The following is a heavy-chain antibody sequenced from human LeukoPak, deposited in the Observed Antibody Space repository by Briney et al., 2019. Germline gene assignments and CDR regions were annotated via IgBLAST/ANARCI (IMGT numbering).Heavy chain of an antibody. Sequence: GGSLRLSCAASGFTFSDYAMSWVRQAPGKALEWVSAITSGGGPTYYAGSVKGRFTISRDNSKNTLYLQMNSLRAEDTAVYYCARDFDYWGQGTLVTVSS. CDR3: ARDFDY. CDR2: ITSGGGPT. J-gene: IGHJ4*02. V-gene: IGHV3-23*01. CDR1: GFTFSDYA.